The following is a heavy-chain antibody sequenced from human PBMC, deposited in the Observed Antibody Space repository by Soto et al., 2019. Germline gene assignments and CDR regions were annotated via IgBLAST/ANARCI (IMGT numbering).Heavy chain of an antibody. CDR1: GGSISSYY. CDR3: ARFGQQLHFDY. D-gene: IGHD6-13*01. V-gene: IGHV4-59*01. Sequence: AETLSLTCTVSGGSISSYYWSWIRRPPGKGREGIGYIYYSGSTNYNPSPKRRVTISVDTSKNQFSLKLSSVTAADTAVYYCARFGQQLHFDYWGQGTLVTVSS. CDR2: IYYSGST. J-gene: IGHJ4*02.